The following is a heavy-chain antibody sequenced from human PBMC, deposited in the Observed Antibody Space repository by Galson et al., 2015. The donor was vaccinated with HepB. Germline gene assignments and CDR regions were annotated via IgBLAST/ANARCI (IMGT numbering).Heavy chain of an antibody. J-gene: IGHJ4*02. CDR1: GGTFSSYA. Sequence: SVKVSCKASGGTFSSYAISWVRQAPGQGLEWMGGIIPIFGTANYAQKFQGRVTITADESTSTAYMELSSLRSEDTAVYYCASTTDPSGSYYEDFDYWGQGTLVTVSS. CDR3: ASTTDPSGSYYEDFDY. CDR2: IIPIFGTA. V-gene: IGHV1-69*13. D-gene: IGHD1-26*01.